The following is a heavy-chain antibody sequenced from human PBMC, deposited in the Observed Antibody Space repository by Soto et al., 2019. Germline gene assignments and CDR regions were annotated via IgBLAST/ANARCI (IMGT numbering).Heavy chain of an antibody. J-gene: IGHJ6*03. CDR1: GGSIITSNW. CDR2: TYHTGST. CDR3: ARGPTVTLGYYLDV. Sequence: QVQLQESGPGLVTPSGTLSLTCTVSGGSIITSNWWSWVRQPPGKGLEWIGETYHTGSTTYNPSLMGRVIMSVDKSKNQFSLILTSVTAADAAVYCCARGPTVTLGYYLDVWGKGTSVTVSS. V-gene: IGHV4-4*01. D-gene: IGHD4-17*01.